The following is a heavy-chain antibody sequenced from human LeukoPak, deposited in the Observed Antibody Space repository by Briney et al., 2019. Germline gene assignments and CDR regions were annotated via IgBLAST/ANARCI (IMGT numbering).Heavy chain of an antibody. CDR3: ARQYYHDSSAYPFDY. V-gene: IGHV3-74*01. D-gene: IGHD3-22*01. Sequence: GSLRLSCAASGFTFSSYWMHWVRQAPGKGLVWVSHTNSDGSSTNYADSVKGRFTISRDNAKNTLFLQMNSLSAEDTAVYYCARQYYHDSSAYPFDYWGQGTLVTVSS. CDR2: TNSDGSST. CDR1: GFTFSSYW. J-gene: IGHJ4*02.